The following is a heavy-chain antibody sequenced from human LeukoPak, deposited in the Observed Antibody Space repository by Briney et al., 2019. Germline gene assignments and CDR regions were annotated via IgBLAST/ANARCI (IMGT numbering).Heavy chain of an antibody. Sequence: PGGSLRLSCAASGFTFSDYYMTWIRQAPGKGLEWVAHIKQDGSEKYYVDSVKGRFTNSRDNAKNSLYLQMNSLRAEDTAVYYCARYYCSSSSCLMFDYWGQGTLVAVSS. CDR3: ARYYCSSSSCLMFDY. D-gene: IGHD2-2*01. J-gene: IGHJ4*02. CDR1: GFTFSDYY. CDR2: IKQDGSEK. V-gene: IGHV3-7*01.